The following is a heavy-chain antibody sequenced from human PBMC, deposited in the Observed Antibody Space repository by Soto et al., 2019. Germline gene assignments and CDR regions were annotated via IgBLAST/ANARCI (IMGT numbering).Heavy chain of an antibody. D-gene: IGHD1-1*01. CDR2: IYATGTT. CDR3: VRDGTKTLRDWFDP. Sequence: SETQSLTCTVSGASISGFYWSWIRKSAGKGLEWIGRIYATGTTDYNPSLKSRVMMSVDTSKKQFSLKLRSVTAADTSVYYCVRDGTKTLRDWFDPWGQGISVTVSS. CDR1: GASISGFY. J-gene: IGHJ5*02. V-gene: IGHV4-4*07.